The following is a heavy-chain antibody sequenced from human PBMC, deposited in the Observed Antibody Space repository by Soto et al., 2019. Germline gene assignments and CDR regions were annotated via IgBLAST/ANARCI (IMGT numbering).Heavy chain of an antibody. D-gene: IGHD6-19*01. CDR1: GFTFSVFG. CDR3: AKTITLSPSDDSRGRGALIDH. J-gene: IGHJ4*02. Sequence: QVHLVESGGGVVQPGGSLRLSCAGSGFTFSVFGMHWVRQAPGKGRAWVAVISHEGNSKHYADSVKGRFTISGDNAKNTLSLLMDSLRPEDTALYYCAKTITLSPSDDSRGRGALIDHWGQGTLVTVSS. CDR2: ISHEGNSK. V-gene: IGHV3-30*18.